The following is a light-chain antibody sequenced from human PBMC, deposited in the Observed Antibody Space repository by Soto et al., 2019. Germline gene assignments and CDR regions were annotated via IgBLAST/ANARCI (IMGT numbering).Light chain of an antibody. CDR3: QQSYRTPWT. CDR1: QSISNH. Sequence: DIQMTQSPSSLSVSVGDRVTITCRTSQSISNHLHWYQQTPGKAPNLMIYEASTLQSGVPSRFSGSGSGTDFTLTISSLQPEDFATYYCQQSYRTPWTFGQGTKVEIK. J-gene: IGKJ1*01. V-gene: IGKV1-39*01. CDR2: EAS.